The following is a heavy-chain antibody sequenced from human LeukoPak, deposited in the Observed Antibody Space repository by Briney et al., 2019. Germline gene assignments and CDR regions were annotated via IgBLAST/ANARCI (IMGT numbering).Heavy chain of an antibody. D-gene: IGHD3-22*01. Sequence: SETLSLTCTVSGGSISSSSYYWGWIRQPPGKGLEWIGSIYYSGSTYYNPSLKSRVSISVDTSKNQFSLNLSSVTAADTAVYYCARLYYDSSGYYQICYFDYWGQGTLVTVSS. CDR3: ARLYYDSSGYYQICYFDY. V-gene: IGHV4-39*01. CDR1: GGSISSSSYY. CDR2: IYYSGST. J-gene: IGHJ4*02.